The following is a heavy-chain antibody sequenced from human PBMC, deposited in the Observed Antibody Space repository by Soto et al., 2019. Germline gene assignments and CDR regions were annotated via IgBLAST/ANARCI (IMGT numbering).Heavy chain of an antibody. J-gene: IGHJ4*02. D-gene: IGHD6-13*01. CDR2: IYHSGNT. V-gene: IGHV4-59*01. CDR1: GDSISNYY. Sequence: SVTLSVKCTVSGDSISNYYWSWIRQAPGKGLEWIGFIYHSGNTNYNPSLKSRVTMSIDTSKSQFSLKLNSVTAADTAVYYCARDQGIAASGPFDYWGPGTLVTVSS. CDR3: ARDQGIAASGPFDY.